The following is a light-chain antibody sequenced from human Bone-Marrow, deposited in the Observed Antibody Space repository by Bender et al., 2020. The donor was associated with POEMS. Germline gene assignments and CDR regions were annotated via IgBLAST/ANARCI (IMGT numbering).Light chain of an antibody. CDR1: DLGDKY. Sequence: SYEVTQPPSVSVSPGQTASITCSGDDLGDKYVAWYQQKPGQSPVLVIYQDTKRPSRIPERFSGSNSGNTATLTISRTQAMDEADYYCQAWDTYSVIFGGGTKLTVL. J-gene: IGLJ2*01. CDR3: QAWDTYSVI. V-gene: IGLV3-1*01. CDR2: QDT.